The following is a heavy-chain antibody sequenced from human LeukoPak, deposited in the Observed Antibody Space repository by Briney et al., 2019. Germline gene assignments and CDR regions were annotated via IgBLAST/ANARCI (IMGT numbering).Heavy chain of an antibody. CDR2: IYISGST. D-gene: IGHD1-26*01. CDR1: GGSISSGSYY. J-gene: IGHJ5*02. CDR3: ARIGSGSYYAMNWFDP. V-gene: IGHV4-61*02. Sequence: PSETLSLTCTVSGGSISSGSYYWSWIRQPAGKGLEWIGRIYISGSTYYNPSLKSRVTISVDTSKNQFSLKLSSVTAADTAVYYCARIGSGSYYAMNWFDPWGQGTLVTVSS.